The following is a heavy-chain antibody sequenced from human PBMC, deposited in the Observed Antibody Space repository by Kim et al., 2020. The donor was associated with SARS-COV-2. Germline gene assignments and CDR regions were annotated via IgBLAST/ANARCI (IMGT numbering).Heavy chain of an antibody. CDR2: NYYSGST. Sequence: SETLSLTCTVSGGSISRYYWSWIRQPPGKGLEWIGYNYYSGSTNYNPSLKSRVSISVDTSKNQFSLKLTSVTAADTAVYYCARFSKYTTSAFDYWGQGTLVTVSS. J-gene: IGHJ4*02. CDR1: GGSISRYY. D-gene: IGHD2-2*02. V-gene: IGHV4-59*01. CDR3: ARFSKYTTSAFDY.